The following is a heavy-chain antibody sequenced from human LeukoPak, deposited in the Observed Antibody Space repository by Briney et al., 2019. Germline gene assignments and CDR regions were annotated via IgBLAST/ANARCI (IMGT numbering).Heavy chain of an antibody. D-gene: IGHD6-13*01. CDR3: ARHVRQQLPPKAFDY. J-gene: IGHJ4*02. CDR2: IYYSGNT. V-gene: IGHV4-39*01. CDR1: GGSISSGIYY. Sequence: SETLSLTCTVSGGSISSGIYYWGWIRQPPGKGLEWIGSIYYSGNTYYNPSLKSRVTISVDTSKNQLSLKLNSVTAADTAVYYCARHVRQQLPPKAFDYWGQGTLVTVSP.